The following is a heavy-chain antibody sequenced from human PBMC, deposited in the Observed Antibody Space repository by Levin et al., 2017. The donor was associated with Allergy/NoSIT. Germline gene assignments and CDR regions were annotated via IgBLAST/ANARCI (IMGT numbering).Heavy chain of an antibody. CDR3: ARLLAEGSSDWYTAFDI. V-gene: IGHV4-59*01. J-gene: IGHJ3*02. CDR1: GDSIKNYY. Sequence: SETLSLICNVSGDSIKNYYWTWIRQPPGKGLEWIGYIFYTGSANYNPSLKSRVSMSVDASNNHFSLKLNSVTAADTAMYYCARLLAEGSSDWYTAFDIWGQGTLVTVS. CDR2: IFYTGSA. D-gene: IGHD6-19*01.